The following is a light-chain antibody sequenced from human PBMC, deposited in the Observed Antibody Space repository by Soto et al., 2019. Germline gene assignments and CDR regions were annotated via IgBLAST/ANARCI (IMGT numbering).Light chain of an antibody. V-gene: IGLV2-14*01. CDR2: EVS. CDR1: SSDVGSYNY. CDR3: SSYTSISTRM. Sequence: QSALTQPASVSGSPGQSITISCTGTSSDVGSYNYVSWYQQHPGKAPKLMIYEVSNRPSGVSNRFSSSKSGNTASLTISGLQAEDEANYYCSSYTSISTRMFGGGTQLTVL. J-gene: IGLJ3*02.